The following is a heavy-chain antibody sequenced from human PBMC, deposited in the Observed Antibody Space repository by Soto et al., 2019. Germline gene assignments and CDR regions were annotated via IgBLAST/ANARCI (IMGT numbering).Heavy chain of an antibody. J-gene: IGHJ4*02. Sequence: ASVKVSCKASGYTFTGYYMHWVRQAPGQGLEWMGWINPNSGGTNYAQKFQGRVTMTRDTSISTAYMERSRLRSDDTAVYYCARDLDLYSSSSGTFDYWGQGTLVAVSS. V-gene: IGHV1-2*02. CDR2: INPNSGGT. CDR1: GYTFTGYY. CDR3: ARDLDLYSSSSGTFDY. D-gene: IGHD6-6*01.